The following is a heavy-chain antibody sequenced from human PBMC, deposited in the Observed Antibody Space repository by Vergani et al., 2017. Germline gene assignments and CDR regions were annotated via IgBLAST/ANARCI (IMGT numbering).Heavy chain of an antibody. D-gene: IGHD3-10*01. Sequence: EVQLVESGGGLVQPGGSLRLSCAASGFTVSSNYMSWVRQAPGKGLEWVSVIYSGGSTYYADSVKGRFTISRDNSQNTLYLQMNSLRAEDTAVYYCARDTPPNLWFGEAIDYWGQGTLVTVSS. CDR3: ARDTPPNLWFGEAIDY. CDR2: IYSGGST. V-gene: IGHV3-66*01. J-gene: IGHJ4*02. CDR1: GFTVSSNY.